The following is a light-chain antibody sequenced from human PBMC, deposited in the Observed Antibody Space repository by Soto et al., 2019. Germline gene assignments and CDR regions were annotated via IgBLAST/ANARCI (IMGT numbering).Light chain of an antibody. V-gene: IGKV3-20*01. CDR3: QQYGSSVWT. Sequence: EIVLTQSPGTLSLSPGEIATLSCRASQSVTSSYFAEYQQQPGQAPRLLIYAASSSATCIPDRFSGSGSGTDFTLTISRLEPEDFAVYYCQQYGSSVWTFGQGTKVEIK. CDR2: AAS. CDR1: QSVTSSY. J-gene: IGKJ1*01.